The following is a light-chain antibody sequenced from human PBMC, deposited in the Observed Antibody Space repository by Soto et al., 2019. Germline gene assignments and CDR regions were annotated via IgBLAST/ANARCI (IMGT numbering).Light chain of an antibody. CDR3: QHYGSSQWTFGQWT. Sequence: EIVLTQSPATLSLSPGERATLSCRASQFVTNNVAWYQQKPGQAPRLLISDGSNRASGIPARFVGSGSGTDFTLTITGLQPEDFAVYFCQHYGSSQWTFGQWTFGQGTKVEIK. CDR1: QFVTNN. CDR2: DGS. V-gene: IGKV3-11*01. J-gene: IGKJ1*01.